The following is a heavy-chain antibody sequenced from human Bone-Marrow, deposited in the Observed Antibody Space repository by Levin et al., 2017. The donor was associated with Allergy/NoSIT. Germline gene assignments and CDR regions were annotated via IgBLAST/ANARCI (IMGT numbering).Heavy chain of an antibody. V-gene: IGHV1-2*02. Sequence: GESLKISCKTSGYPFTAHRIHWVRQAPGQGLEWMGTVNPNNGDTNFAQKFEGRVAMTRDTSINTVYMELTRLRSADTAVYYCTRAILETGDRYYFDSWGQGALVTVSS. CDR1: GYPFTAHR. CDR3: TRAILETGDRYYFDS. J-gene: IGHJ4*02. D-gene: IGHD1-1*01. CDR2: VNPNNGDT.